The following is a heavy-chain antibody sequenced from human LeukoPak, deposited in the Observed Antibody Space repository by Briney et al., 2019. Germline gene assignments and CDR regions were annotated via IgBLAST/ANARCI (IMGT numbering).Heavy chain of an antibody. D-gene: IGHD1-26*01. CDR2: IRSQTDGGTT. CDR1: GFTFRSAW. Sequence: RESLRLSCTVSGFTFRSAWMSWVRQAPGKGLEWVGRIRSQTDGGTTDHGAPVQGRFTISRDDSQSTVYLQMTSLKIEDTAVYFCTTAPDSGSRDDYWGPGTLVTVSS. CDR3: TTAPDSGSRDDY. V-gene: IGHV3-15*01. J-gene: IGHJ4*02.